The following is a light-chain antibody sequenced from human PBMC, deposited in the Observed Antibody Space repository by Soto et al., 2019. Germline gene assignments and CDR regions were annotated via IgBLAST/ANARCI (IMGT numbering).Light chain of an antibody. V-gene: IGKV3-20*01. Sequence: EIVLTQSPGTLSLSPGERATLSCRASQSVSSSYLAWYQQKPGQAPRLLIYGASSRATGIPDRFSGSGSGTDFTLTISRLEPDDFAVYYCQQYGSSLWTLGQGTKVDIK. CDR3: QQYGSSLWT. CDR1: QSVSSSY. CDR2: GAS. J-gene: IGKJ1*01.